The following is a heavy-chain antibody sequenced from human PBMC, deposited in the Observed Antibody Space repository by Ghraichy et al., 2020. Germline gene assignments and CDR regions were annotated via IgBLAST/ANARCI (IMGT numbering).Heavy chain of an antibody. J-gene: IGHJ5*02. Sequence: GGSLRLSCAASGFTFSSYEMNWVRQAPGKGLEWVSYISSSGSTIYYADSVKGRFTISRDNAKNSLYLQMNSLRAEDTAVYYCARGPTIFGVAFRVGPSWGQGTLVTVSS. CDR2: ISSSGSTI. V-gene: IGHV3-48*03. D-gene: IGHD3-3*01. CDR1: GFTFSSYE. CDR3: ARGPTIFGVAFRVGPS.